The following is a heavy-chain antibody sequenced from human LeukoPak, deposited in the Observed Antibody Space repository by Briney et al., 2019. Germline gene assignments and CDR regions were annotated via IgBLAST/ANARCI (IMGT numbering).Heavy chain of an antibody. CDR2: ITGSGGST. Sequence: GGSLRLSCAASGFTFGTYAMSWVRQAPGKGLEWVSTITGSGGSTYYADSVKGRFTITRDNPKNTLYLQMNSLTAEDTAVYYCAKSRDSGSGTYYNYYFYYYMDVWGRGTTVTVSS. D-gene: IGHD3-10*01. CDR3: AKSRDSGSGTYYNYYFYYYMDV. CDR1: GFTFGTYA. J-gene: IGHJ6*03. V-gene: IGHV3-23*01.